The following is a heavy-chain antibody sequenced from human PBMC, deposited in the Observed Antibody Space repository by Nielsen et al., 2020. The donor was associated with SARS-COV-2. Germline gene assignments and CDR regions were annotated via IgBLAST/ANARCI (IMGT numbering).Heavy chain of an antibody. CDR2: FDPEDGET. D-gene: IGHD5-24*01. Sequence: ASVKVSCKVSGYTLTELSMHWVRQAPGKGLEWMGGFDPEDGETIYAQKFQGRVTMTEDTFTDTAYMELSSLRSEDTAVYYCATGESDGYNGGVDYWGQGTLVTVSS. V-gene: IGHV1-24*01. J-gene: IGHJ4*02. CDR1: GYTLTELS. CDR3: ATGESDGYNGGVDY.